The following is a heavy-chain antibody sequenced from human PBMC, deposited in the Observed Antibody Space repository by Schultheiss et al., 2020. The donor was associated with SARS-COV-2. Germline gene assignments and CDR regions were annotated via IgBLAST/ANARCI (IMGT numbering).Heavy chain of an antibody. V-gene: IGHV1-2*06. Sequence: ASVKLSCKASGYTFTSYAMHWVRQAPGQRLEWMGRINPNSGGTNYAQKFQGRVTMTRDTSISTAYMELSRLRSDDTAVYYCARDRGTTGTTPANWFDPWGQGTLVTVSS. CDR3: ARDRGTTGTTPANWFDP. D-gene: IGHD1-1*01. CDR1: GYTFTSYA. CDR2: INPNSGGT. J-gene: IGHJ5*02.